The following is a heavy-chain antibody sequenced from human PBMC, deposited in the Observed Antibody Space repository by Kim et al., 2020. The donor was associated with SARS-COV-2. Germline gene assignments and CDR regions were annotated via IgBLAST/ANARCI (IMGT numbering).Heavy chain of an antibody. J-gene: IGHJ6*02. D-gene: IGHD6-19*01. Sequence: GGSLRLSCAASGFTFSSYEMNWVRQAPGKGLEWVSYISSSGSTIYYADSVKGRFTISRDNAKNSLYLQMNSLRAEDTAVYYCARDRKSGQWLVLHHYYYGMDVWGQGTTVTVSS. CDR2: ISSSGSTI. CDR1: GFTFSSYE. V-gene: IGHV3-48*03. CDR3: ARDRKSGQWLVLHHYYYGMDV.